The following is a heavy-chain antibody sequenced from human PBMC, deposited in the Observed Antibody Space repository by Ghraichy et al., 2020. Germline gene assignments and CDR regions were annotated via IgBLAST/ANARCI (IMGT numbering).Heavy chain of an antibody. CDR2: ITSSSRTK. D-gene: IGHD4-23*01. CDR1: GFSFSGYS. Sequence: GGSLRLSCVGSGFSFSGYSMNWVRQSPGKGLEWVSSITSSSRTKSYADSVQGRFTISRDNVKNAMYLQMNSLRDEDTAVYYCARGSRVVRFYYYDGMDVWGRVTTGTVAS. V-gene: IGHV3-48*02. CDR3: ARGSRVVRFYYYDGMDV. J-gene: IGHJ6*04.